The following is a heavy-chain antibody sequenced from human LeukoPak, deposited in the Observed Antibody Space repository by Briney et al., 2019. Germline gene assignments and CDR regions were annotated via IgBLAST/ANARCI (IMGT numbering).Heavy chain of an antibody. CDR3: ARVISTQYYYYYYMDV. Sequence: GGSLRLSCAASGFTFSSYEMNWVRQAPGKGLEWVSYISSSSSYIYYADSVKGRFTISRDNAKNSLYLQMNSLRAEDTAVYYCARVISTQYYYYYYMDVWGKGTTVTVSS. CDR1: GFTFSSYE. V-gene: IGHV3-21*05. CDR2: ISSSSSYI. D-gene: IGHD2-2*01. J-gene: IGHJ6*03.